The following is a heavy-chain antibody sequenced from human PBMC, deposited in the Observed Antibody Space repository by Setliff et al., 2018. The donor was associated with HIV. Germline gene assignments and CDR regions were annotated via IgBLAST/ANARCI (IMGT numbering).Heavy chain of an antibody. Sequence: RPGGSLRLSCAASGFTFDDYGMSWVRQVPGKGLEWVSGINWKGTSRGYADSVKGRFTISRDNAKNSLYLEMSSLRVEDTALYYCAGGEAGSYFSDAFDIWGPGTMVTVSS. CDR2: INWKGTSR. CDR1: GFTFDDYG. D-gene: IGHD3-10*01. J-gene: IGHJ3*02. CDR3: AGGEAGSYFSDAFDI. V-gene: IGHV3-20*04.